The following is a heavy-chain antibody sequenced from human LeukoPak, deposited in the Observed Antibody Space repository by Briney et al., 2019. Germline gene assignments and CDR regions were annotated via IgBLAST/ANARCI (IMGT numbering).Heavy chain of an antibody. J-gene: IGHJ5*02. CDR2: INHSGST. D-gene: IGHD2-2*01. CDR3: ARGCVAPRQWHLGYCSSTSCPGWFDP. V-gene: IGHV4-39*07. CDR1: GGSISSGGYY. Sequence: SETLSLTCTVSGGSISSGGYYWSWIRQPPGKGLEWIGEINHSGSTNYNPSLKSRVTISVDTSKNQFSLKLSSVTAADTAVYYCARGCVAPRQWHLGYCSSTSCPGWFDPWGQGTLVTVSS.